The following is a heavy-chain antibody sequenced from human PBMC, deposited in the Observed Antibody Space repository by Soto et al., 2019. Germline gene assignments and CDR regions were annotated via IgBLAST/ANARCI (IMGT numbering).Heavy chain of an antibody. CDR3: ARASEGGGYCYCHYGLGG. CDR1: GYTFNSYG. J-gene: IGHJ6*01. D-gene: IGHD2-15*01. CDR2: ISAYNGNT. Sequence: GASVKVSCKASGYTFNSYGISWVRQAPGQGLEWMGWISAYNGNTNYVQKFQGRVTMTTEKSTSTAYMELRSLRSDDTAVYYCARASEGGGYCYCHYGLGGWGQGPTGTVSS. V-gene: IGHV1-18*04.